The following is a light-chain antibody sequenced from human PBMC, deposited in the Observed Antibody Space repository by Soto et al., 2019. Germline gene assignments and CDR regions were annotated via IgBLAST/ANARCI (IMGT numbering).Light chain of an antibody. J-gene: IGKJ1*01. CDR2: GAS. CDR3: QHYGSSSWT. CDR1: QSVVSSY. V-gene: IGKV3-20*01. Sequence: IVLTQAPATLSLSPGERATLSCSASQSVVSSYLAWYQHKPGQAPRLLIHGASSRDTGIPDRFSGSGSGADFTLTISRLEPEDFAVYYCQHYGSSSWTFGQGTKVDIK.